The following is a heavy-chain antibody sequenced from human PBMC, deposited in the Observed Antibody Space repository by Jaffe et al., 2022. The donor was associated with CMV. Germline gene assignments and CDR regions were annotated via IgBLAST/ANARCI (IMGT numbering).Heavy chain of an antibody. CDR3: AKDVAYYDFWSGPGAFDI. J-gene: IGHJ3*02. CDR2: ISGSGGST. D-gene: IGHD3-3*01. V-gene: IGHV3-23*04. Sequence: EVQLVESGGGLVQPGGSLRLSCAASGFTFSSYAMSWVRQAPGKGLEWVSAISGSGGSTYYADSVKGRFTISRDNSKNTLYLQMNSLRAEDTAVYYCAKDVAYYDFWSGPGAFDIWGQGTMVTVSS. CDR1: GFTFSSYA.